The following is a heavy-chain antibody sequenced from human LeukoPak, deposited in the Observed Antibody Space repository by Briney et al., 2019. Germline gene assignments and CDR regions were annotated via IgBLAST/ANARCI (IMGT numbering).Heavy chain of an antibody. D-gene: IGHD5-12*01. Sequence: GRSLRLSCAASGFTFSSYGMHWVRQAPGKGLEWVAVISYDGSNKYYADSVKGRFTISRDNSKNTLYLRMNSLRAEDTAVYYCAKDSGYDTYYFDYWGQGTLVTVSS. V-gene: IGHV3-30*18. CDR3: AKDSGYDTYYFDY. CDR2: ISYDGSNK. CDR1: GFTFSSYG. J-gene: IGHJ4*02.